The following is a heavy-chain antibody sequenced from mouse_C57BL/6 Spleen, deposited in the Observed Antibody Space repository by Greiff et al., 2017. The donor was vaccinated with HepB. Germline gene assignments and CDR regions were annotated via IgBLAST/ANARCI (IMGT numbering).Heavy chain of an antibody. CDR1: GFTFSDYG. D-gene: IGHD2-3*01. J-gene: IGHJ4*01. V-gene: IGHV5-17*01. CDR3: ARAGDDYAMDY. Sequence: EVQLVESGGGLVKPGGSLKLSCAASGFTFSDYGMHWVRQAPEKGLEWVAYISSGSSTIYYADTVKGRFTISRDNAKNTLFLQMTSLRSEDTAMYYCARAGDDYAMDYWGQGTSVTVSS. CDR2: ISSGSSTI.